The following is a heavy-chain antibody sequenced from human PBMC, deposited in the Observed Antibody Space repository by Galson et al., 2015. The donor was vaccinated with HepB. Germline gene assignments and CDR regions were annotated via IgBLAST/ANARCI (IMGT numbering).Heavy chain of an antibody. D-gene: IGHD3-10*01. CDR1: GFSFSGST. Sequence: SLRLSCAASGFSFSGSTMNWVRQGPGKGLEWVSFISSSSSYIYYAESMKGRFTISRDNAKNSLYLQMNSLRAEDTAVYYCARDMGYYGMDVWGQGTTVIDSS. V-gene: IGHV3-21*06. J-gene: IGHJ6*02. CDR3: ARDMGYYGMDV. CDR2: ISSSSSYI.